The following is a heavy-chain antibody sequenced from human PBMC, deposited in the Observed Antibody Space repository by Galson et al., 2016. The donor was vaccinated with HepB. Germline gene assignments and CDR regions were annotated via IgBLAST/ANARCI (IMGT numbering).Heavy chain of an antibody. J-gene: IGHJ2*01. D-gene: IGHD3-10*01. V-gene: IGHV6-1*01. Sequence: CAISGDSVSSTSAGWSWVRQSPSRGLEWLGRTFHRSKWYYDYAISVRSRITINPDTSKNQFSLQLISVTPEDTAVYYCARGGLVRGAHGGSFDSWGRGTLVTVSS. CDR2: TFHRSKWYY. CDR1: GDSVSSTSAG. CDR3: ARGGLVRGAHGGSFDS.